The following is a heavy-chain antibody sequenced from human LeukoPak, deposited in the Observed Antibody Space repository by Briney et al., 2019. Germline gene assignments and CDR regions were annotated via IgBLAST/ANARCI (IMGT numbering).Heavy chain of an antibody. Sequence: SQTRSLTCAVSGGSISSGDYSWNWFRQPPGKGLEWIGYIFHGGNTYYNPSLKSRLIISEDRSYNQFSLKLSSVTAADTAVYYCARGDYYDSSGYYFDFWGQGTLVTVSS. CDR2: IFHGGNT. D-gene: IGHD3-22*01. J-gene: IGHJ4*02. CDR1: GGSISSGDYS. CDR3: ARGDYYDSSGYYFDF. V-gene: IGHV4-30-2*01.